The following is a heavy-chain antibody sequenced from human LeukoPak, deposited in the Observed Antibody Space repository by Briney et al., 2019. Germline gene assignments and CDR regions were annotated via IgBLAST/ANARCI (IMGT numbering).Heavy chain of an antibody. Sequence: SVKVSCKASGGTFSSYVISWVRQAPGQGLEWMGGIIPIFGTANYAQKFQGRVTITADESTSTAYMEMSSLRSEDTAVYYCARDIYGVSGNLHWFDPWGQGTLVTVSS. D-gene: IGHD3-10*01. CDR1: GGTFSSYV. J-gene: IGHJ5*02. CDR2: IIPIFGTA. CDR3: ARDIYGVSGNLHWFDP. V-gene: IGHV1-69*13.